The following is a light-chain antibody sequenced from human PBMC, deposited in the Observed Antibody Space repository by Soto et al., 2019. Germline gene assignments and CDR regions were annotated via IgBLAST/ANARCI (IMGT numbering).Light chain of an antibody. CDR2: GAS. J-gene: IGKJ2*01. V-gene: IGKV3-20*01. Sequence: EIVLTQSPGTLSLSPGEGATLSCRARQSVSKNYLAWYQQKPGQAPRLLISGASSRATGIPDRFSGSGSGTDFTLTISRLESEDFAVYYCQRYGSSPPHTFGQGTKLEIK. CDR3: QRYGSSPPHT. CDR1: QSVSKNY.